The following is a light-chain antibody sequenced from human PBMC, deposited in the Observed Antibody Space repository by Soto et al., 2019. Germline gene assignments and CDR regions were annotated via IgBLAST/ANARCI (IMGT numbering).Light chain of an antibody. CDR3: QRYNNWPLT. V-gene: IGKV2D-29*01. CDR1: QSLLHSDGKTF. Sequence: DIVMTQTPLSLSVTPGQSPSISCKSTQSLLHSDGKTFFYWYLQKPGQPPQLLIYEVSNRFSGVPDRFSGSRSGTEFTLTINSLQSEDFAVYYCQRYNNWPLTFGGGTMVDIK. J-gene: IGKJ4*01. CDR2: EVS.